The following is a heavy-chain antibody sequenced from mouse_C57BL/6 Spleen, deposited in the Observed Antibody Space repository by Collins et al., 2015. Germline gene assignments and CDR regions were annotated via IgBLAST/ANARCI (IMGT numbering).Heavy chain of an antibody. V-gene: IGHV1-62-2*01. J-gene: IGHJ3*01. D-gene: IGHD2-12*01. CDR3: ARHEERAYYSLFAY. Sequence: VKLSCKASGYTFTEYTIHWVKQRSGQGLEWIGWFYPGSGSIKYNEKFKGKATLTADKSSSTVYMELSRLTSEDSAVYFCARHEERAYYSLFAYWGQGTLVTVSA. CDR2: FYPGSGSI. CDR1: GYTFTEYT.